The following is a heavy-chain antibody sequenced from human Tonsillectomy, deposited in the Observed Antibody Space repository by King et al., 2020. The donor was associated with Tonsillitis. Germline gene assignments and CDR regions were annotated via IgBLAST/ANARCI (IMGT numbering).Heavy chain of an antibody. CDR2: ISGSGGST. J-gene: IGHJ3*02. Sequence: VQLVESGGGLVQPGGSLRLSCAASGFTFSTYAMSWVRQAPGKGLEWVSTISGSGGSTYYADSVKGRFTISRDNSKNTLYLQMNSLRAEDTAVYYCAKDRLDYDFWSGYQYAFDIWSEGTMVTVSS. CDR3: AKDRLDYDFWSGYQYAFDI. V-gene: IGHV3-23*04. D-gene: IGHD3-3*01. CDR1: GFTFSTYA.